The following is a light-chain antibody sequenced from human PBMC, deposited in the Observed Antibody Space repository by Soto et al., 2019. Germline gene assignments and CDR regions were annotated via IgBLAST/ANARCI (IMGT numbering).Light chain of an antibody. CDR3: QGYNSYSGT. V-gene: IGKV1-5*01. J-gene: IGKJ1*01. CDR1: QSLGIW. CDR2: DAS. Sequence: TPMTQSPSTLSASVGDRVTITCRASQSLGIWLAWHQQKPGKAPKLLIYDASTLKSGVPSRFSGSGSGTRFTLTISGLQPDDFATYYCQGYNSYSGTFGQGTKV.